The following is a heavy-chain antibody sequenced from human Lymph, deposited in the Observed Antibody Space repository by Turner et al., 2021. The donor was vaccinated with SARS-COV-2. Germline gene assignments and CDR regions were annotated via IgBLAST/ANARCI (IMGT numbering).Heavy chain of an antibody. Sequence: QVQLVESGGGVVQPGRSLRLTCAASGFTFSSDGMHWVRQAPGKGLEWVAVIWYDGINKCYADSVKGRFTISRDNSKNTLYLQMNSLRGEDTAVYYCARDPPAHNDFWSAAYSLCHYGMDVWGQGTTVTVSS. CDR3: ARDPPAHNDFWSAAYSLCHYGMDV. V-gene: IGHV3-33*01. J-gene: IGHJ6*02. D-gene: IGHD3-3*01. CDR1: GFTFSSDG. CDR2: IWYDGINK.